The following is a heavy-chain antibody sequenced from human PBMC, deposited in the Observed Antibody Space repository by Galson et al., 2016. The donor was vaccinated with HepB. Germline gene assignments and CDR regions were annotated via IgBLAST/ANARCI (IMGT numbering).Heavy chain of an antibody. J-gene: IGHJ3*02. CDR3: ARPYCTGSGCYYDAFDI. CDR2: IDWDDDK. CDR1: GFSLSTSGMS. V-gene: IGHV2-70*10. Sequence: PALVKPTQTLTLTCTLSGFSLSTSGMSVSWIRQPPGKALEWVARIDWDDDKYYSTSLRSRLTISKDTSKNQVVLTMTNMDPGDKATYYCARPYCTGSGCYYDAFDIWGQGTMVTVSS. D-gene: IGHD2-2*01.